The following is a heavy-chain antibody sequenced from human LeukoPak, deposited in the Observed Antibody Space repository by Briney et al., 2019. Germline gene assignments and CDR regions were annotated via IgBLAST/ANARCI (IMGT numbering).Heavy chain of an antibody. Sequence: GGSLRLSYAASGFTFSNYAMSWVRQAPGKGLEWVSTISDSGSSTYYADSVKGRFTISRDNSKNTLYLQMDSLRAEDTAIYYCAKVPYSDYGSGRPPFMDVWGQGTTVAVSS. CDR2: ISDSGSST. D-gene: IGHD3-10*01. J-gene: IGHJ6*02. CDR1: GFTFSNYA. V-gene: IGHV3-23*01. CDR3: AKVPYSDYGSGRPPFMDV.